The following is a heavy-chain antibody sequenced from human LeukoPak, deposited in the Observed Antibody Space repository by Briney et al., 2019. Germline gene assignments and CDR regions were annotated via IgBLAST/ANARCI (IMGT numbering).Heavy chain of an antibody. CDR3: ARDDLESRYCSGGSCYSYYYYYYGMDV. CDR2: ISSSSSYI. J-gene: IGHJ6*02. V-gene: IGHV3-21*01. CDR1: GFTFSSYS. Sequence: PGGSLRLSCAASGFTFSSYSMNWVRQAPGKGLEWVSSISSSSSYIYYADSVKGRFTISRDNSKNTLYLQMNSLRAEDTAVYYCARDDLESRYCSGGSCYSYYYYYYGMDVWGQGTTVTVSS. D-gene: IGHD2-15*01.